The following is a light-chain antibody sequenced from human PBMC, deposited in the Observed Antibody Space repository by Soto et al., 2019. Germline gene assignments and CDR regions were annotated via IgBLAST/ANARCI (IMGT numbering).Light chain of an antibody. J-gene: IGLJ1*01. CDR3: SSYTSSSTPYV. CDR1: SSDIGDYNY. CDR2: EVS. V-gene: IGLV2-14*01. Sequence: QSVLTQPASVYGSPGQSITISCTGTSSDIGDYNYVSWYQQHPGKAPKLMIYEVSNRPSGVSNRFSGSKSGNTASLTISGLQAEDEADYYCSSYTSSSTPYVFGTGTKVTVL.